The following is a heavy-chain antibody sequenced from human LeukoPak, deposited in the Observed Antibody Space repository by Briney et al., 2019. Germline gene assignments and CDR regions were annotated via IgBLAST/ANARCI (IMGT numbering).Heavy chain of an antibody. D-gene: IGHD1-26*01. CDR2: IYYSGST. V-gene: IGHV4-39*01. J-gene: IGHJ3*02. Sequence: SETLSLTCTVSGGSISSGGYYWSWIRQHPGKGLEWIGYIYYSGSTYYNPSLKSRVTISVDTSKNQFSLKLSSVTAADTAVYYCARQSLVGATDAFDIWGQGTMVTVSS. CDR3: ARQSLVGATDAFDI. CDR1: GGSISSGGYY.